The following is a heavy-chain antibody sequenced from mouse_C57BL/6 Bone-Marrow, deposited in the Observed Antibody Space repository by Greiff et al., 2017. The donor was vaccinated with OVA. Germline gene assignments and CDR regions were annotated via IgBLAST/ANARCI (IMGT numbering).Heavy chain of an antibody. D-gene: IGHD2-1*01. J-gene: IGHJ3*01. CDR2: IDPSDSYT. CDR1: GYTFTSYW. Sequence: QVQLQQPGAELVMPGASVKLSCKASGYTFTSYWMHWVKQRPGQGLEWIGEIDPSDSYTNYNQKFKGKSTLTVDKSSSTAYMQLSSLTSEDSAVYYCARRWCNYRAWFAYWGQGTLVTVSA. CDR3: ARRWCNYRAWFAY. V-gene: IGHV1-69*01.